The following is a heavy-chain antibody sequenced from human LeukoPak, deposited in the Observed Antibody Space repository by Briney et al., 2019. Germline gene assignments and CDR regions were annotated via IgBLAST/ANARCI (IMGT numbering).Heavy chain of an antibody. CDR1: GGSISSGGYY. CDR2: IYYSGST. CDR3: ARDYYDSSGYYYPYYFDY. V-gene: IGHV4-31*03. D-gene: IGHD3-22*01. J-gene: IGHJ4*02. Sequence: SKTLSLTCTVSGGSISSGGYYWSWIRQHPGKGLEWIGYIYYSGSTYYNPSLKSRVTISVDTSKNQFSLKLSSVTAADTAVYYCARDYYDSSGYYYPYYFDYWGQGTLVTVSS.